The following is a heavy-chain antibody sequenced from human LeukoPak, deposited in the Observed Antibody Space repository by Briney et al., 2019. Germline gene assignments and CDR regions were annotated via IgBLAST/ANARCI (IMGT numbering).Heavy chain of an antibody. CDR1: GYTFTSYD. J-gene: IGHJ3*02. CDR3: ARSEYLTVTLEDAFDI. D-gene: IGHD4-17*01. V-gene: IGHV1-8*01. CDR2: MNPNSGNT. Sequence: GASVKVSCKASGYTFTSYDTNWVRQATGQGLEWMGWMNPNSGNTGYAQKFQGRVTMTRNTSISTAYMELSSLRSEDTAVYYCARSEYLTVTLEDAFDIWGQGTMVTVSS.